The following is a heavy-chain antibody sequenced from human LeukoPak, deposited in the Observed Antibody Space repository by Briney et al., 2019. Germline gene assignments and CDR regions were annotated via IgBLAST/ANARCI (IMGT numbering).Heavy chain of an antibody. J-gene: IGHJ4*02. D-gene: IGHD3-10*01. CDR2: IRSTANGYAT. CDR1: GFTFSGSA. V-gene: IGHV3-73*01. Sequence: GGSLRLSCAASGFTFSGSALHWVRQASGKGLEWVGRIRSTANGYATAYAASVKGRFTISRDDSKNTAYLQMDSLKTEDTAVYYCTGNYYGPGSYADFDYWGQGTLVTVSS. CDR3: TGNYYGPGSYADFDY.